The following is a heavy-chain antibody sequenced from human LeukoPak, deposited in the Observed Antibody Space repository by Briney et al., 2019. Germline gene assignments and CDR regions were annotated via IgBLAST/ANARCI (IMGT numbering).Heavy chain of an antibody. D-gene: IGHD3-16*02. CDR1: GGSFSGYY. CDR3: ARHKRTFGGVIEQFDY. Sequence: SETLSLTCAVYGGSFSGYYWSWVRQPPGKGLEWIGEINHSGSTNYNPSLKSRVTISVDTSKNQFSLKLSSVTAADTAVYYCARHKRTFGGVIEQFDYWGQGTLVTVSS. J-gene: IGHJ4*02. CDR2: INHSGST. V-gene: IGHV4-34*01.